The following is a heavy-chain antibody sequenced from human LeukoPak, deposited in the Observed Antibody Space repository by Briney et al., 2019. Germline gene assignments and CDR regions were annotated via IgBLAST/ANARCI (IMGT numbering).Heavy chain of an antibody. CDR2: ISADGTI. V-gene: IGHV3-43*02. CDR1: GFTFDDYA. J-gene: IGHJ4*02. Sequence: GGSLRLSCAASGFTFDDYAMHWVRHAPGKGLEWVSLISADGTIYYADSVRGRFTICRDNNKNSLYLQMNSLRTEDPALYYCAKDLGYSSSPDFWGQGTLVTVSS. CDR3: AKDLGYSSSPDF. D-gene: IGHD6-13*01.